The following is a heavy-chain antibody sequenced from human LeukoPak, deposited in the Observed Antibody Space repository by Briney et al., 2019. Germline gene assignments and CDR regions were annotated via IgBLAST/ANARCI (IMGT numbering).Heavy chain of an antibody. CDR3: ARLGYGDYVAT. CDR2: IYYSGST. CDR1: GGSISSYY. Sequence: LETLSLTRTVSGGSISSYYWSWIRQPPGKGLEWIGYIYYSGSTYYNPSLKSRVTISVDTSKNQFSLKLSSVTAADTAVYYCARLGYGDYVATWGQGTLVTVSS. V-gene: IGHV4-59*06. J-gene: IGHJ5*02. D-gene: IGHD4-17*01.